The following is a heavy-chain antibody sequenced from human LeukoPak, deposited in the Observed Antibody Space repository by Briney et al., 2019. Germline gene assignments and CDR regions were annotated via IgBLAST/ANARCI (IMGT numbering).Heavy chain of an antibody. CDR2: ISAYNGNT. CDR1: GYTFTSYG. J-gene: IGHJ6*03. Sequence: ASVKVSCKASGYTFTSYGISWVRQARGQGLEWMGWISAYNGNTNYAQKLQGRVTMTTDTSTSTAYMELRSLRSDDTAVYYCARTGYSSSWLPYYYYYYMDVWGKGTTVTVSS. CDR3: ARTGYSSSWLPYYYYYYMDV. V-gene: IGHV1-18*01. D-gene: IGHD6-13*01.